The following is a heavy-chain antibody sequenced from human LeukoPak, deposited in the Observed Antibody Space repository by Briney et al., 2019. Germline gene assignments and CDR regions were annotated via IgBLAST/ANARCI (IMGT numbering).Heavy chain of an antibody. J-gene: IGHJ4*02. V-gene: IGHV1-8*01. CDR3: ARGPGVRGVINNY. Sequence: RGASVKVSCKASGYTFTSYAINWVRQATGQGLEWMGWMNPNSGNTGSAPKFQGRVTMTRNTSISTAYMGLSSLRSEDTAVYYCARGPGVRGVINNYWGQGTLVTVSS. CDR2: MNPNSGNT. D-gene: IGHD3-10*01. CDR1: GYTFTSYA.